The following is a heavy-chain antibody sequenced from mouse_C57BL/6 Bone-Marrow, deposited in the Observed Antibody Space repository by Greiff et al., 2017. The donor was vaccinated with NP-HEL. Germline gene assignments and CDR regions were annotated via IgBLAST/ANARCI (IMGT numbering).Heavy chain of an antibody. CDR3: ARRGFYYYGSSYEVDY. CDR2: ISNGGGST. D-gene: IGHD1-1*01. Sequence: EVMLVESGGGLVQPGGSLKLSCAASGFTFSDYYMYWVRQTPEKRLEWVAYISNGGGSTYYPDTVKGRFTISRDNAKNTLYLQMSRLKSEDTAMYYCARRGFYYYGSSYEVDYWGQGTTLTVSS. CDR1: GFTFSDYY. V-gene: IGHV5-12*01. J-gene: IGHJ2*01.